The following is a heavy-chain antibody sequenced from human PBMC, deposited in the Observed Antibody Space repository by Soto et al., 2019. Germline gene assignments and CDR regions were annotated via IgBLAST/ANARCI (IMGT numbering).Heavy chain of an antibody. J-gene: IGHJ4*02. D-gene: IGHD6-19*01. V-gene: IGHV3-23*01. CDR3: AKGRYSSGWKIRVHVIDFVCDY. CDR2: ISGSGGST. Sequence: PGGSLRLSCAASGFTFSSYAMSWVRQAPGKGLEWVSAISGSGGSTYYADSAKGRFTISRDNSKNTLYLQMNSLRAEDTAVYYCAKGRYSSGWKIRVHVIDFVCDYWGQGTLVTVSS. CDR1: GFTFSSYA.